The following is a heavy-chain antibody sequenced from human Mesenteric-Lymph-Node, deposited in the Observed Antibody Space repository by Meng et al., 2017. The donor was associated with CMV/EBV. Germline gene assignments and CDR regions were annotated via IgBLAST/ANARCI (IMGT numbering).Heavy chain of an antibody. CDR1: GGSISSHY. CDR3: ARDLYSSSFMDV. D-gene: IGHD6-13*01. Sequence: SETLSLTCTVSGGSISSHYWSWIRLPPGKRLEWIGYIYYSGSTYYNPSLKSRVTISVDTSKNQFSLKLTFVTAADTAVYYCARDLYSSSFMDVWGQGTTVTVSS. V-gene: IGHV4-59*11. CDR2: IYYSGST. J-gene: IGHJ6*02.